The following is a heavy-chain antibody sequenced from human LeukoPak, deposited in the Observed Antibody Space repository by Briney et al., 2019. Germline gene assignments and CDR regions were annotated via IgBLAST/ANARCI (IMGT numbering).Heavy chain of an antibody. CDR3: ASKGAGPCYDASCLGSFEV. D-gene: IGHD2-15*01. Sequence: ASVKVSCKAAGYPFIDYYSHWVRQAPGQGLEWMGCINPNTGDTNSAQNFQGRVIMTRDTSITTTYMELSRLKSDDTALYYCASKGAGPCYDASCLGSFEVCGQGTTVAVSS. CDR2: INPNTGDT. CDR1: GYPFIDYY. J-gene: IGHJ3*01. V-gene: IGHV1-2*02.